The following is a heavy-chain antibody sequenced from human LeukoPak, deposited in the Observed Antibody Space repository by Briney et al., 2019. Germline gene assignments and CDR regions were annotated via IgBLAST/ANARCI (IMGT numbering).Heavy chain of an antibody. CDR2: IYYSGST. CDR1: GGSISGYY. V-gene: IGHV4-59*01. J-gene: IGHJ4*02. Sequence: SETLSLTCTVSGGSISGYYWSWIRQPPGKGLEWIGNIYYSGSTNYNPSLMSRVTISVDTSKKQFSLKLSSVIAADTAVYYCARSYYGYHGSGSYYSLDYWGQGTLVTVSS. CDR3: ARSYYGYHGSGSYYSLDY. D-gene: IGHD3-10*01.